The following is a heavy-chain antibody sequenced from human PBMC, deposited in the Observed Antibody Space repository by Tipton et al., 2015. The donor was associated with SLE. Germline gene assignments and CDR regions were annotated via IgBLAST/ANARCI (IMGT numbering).Heavy chain of an antibody. D-gene: IGHD3/OR15-3a*01. CDR3: AKVTGAEFIMLFGLDY. V-gene: IGHV3-23*01. J-gene: IGHJ4*02. Sequence: SLRLSCAASGFTFSTYWMSWVRQAPGKGLEWVSAISGSGGKTYYAESVKGRFTISRDNSKNTLYLQMNSLRAEDTAIYYCAKVTGAEFIMLFGLDYWGQGTLVTVSS. CDR2: ISGSGGKT. CDR1: GFTFSTYW.